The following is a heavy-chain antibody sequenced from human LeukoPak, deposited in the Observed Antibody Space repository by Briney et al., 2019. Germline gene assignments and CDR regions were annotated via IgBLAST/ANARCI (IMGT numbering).Heavy chain of an antibody. Sequence: GASVKVSCKASGGTFSSYAISWVRQAPGQGLEWMGGIIPIFGTANYAQKLQGRVTITADKSTSTAYMELSSLRSDDTAVYYCARVDGSGSYYKFYYYYYMDVWGKGTTVTISS. CDR3: ARVDGSGSYYKFYYYYYMDV. D-gene: IGHD3-10*01. CDR2: IIPIFGTA. J-gene: IGHJ6*03. CDR1: GGTFSSYA. V-gene: IGHV1-69*06.